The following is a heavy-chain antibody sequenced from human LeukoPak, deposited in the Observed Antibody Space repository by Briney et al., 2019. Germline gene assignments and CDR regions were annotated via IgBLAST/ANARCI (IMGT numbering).Heavy chain of an antibody. CDR3: AREDVVLVNAVRYYYYGMDV. Sequence: GASVKVSCKASGYNFISYYMHWVRQAPGQGLEWMGIINPCGGSTSYAQKFQDRVTMNRDTSTSTVYMELSSLKSEDTAVYYCAREDVVLVNAVRYYYYGMDVWGQGTTVTVSS. V-gene: IGHV1-46*01. D-gene: IGHD2-21*01. CDR2: INPCGGST. J-gene: IGHJ6*02. CDR1: GYNFISYY.